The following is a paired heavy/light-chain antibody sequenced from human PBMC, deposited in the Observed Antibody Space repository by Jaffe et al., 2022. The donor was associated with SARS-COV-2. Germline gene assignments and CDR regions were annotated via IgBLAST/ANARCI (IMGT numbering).Light chain of an antibody. Sequence: EIVMTQSPATLSVSPGERATLSCRASQSVSSKLAWYQQKPGQAPRLLIYGASTRATGIAARFSGSGSGTEFTLTISSLQSEDFAVYYCQQYSNWYTFGQGTKLEIK. CDR2: GAS. J-gene: IGKJ2*01. CDR3: QQYSNWYT. V-gene: IGKV3-15*01. CDR1: QSVSSK.
Heavy chain of an antibody. CDR3: STDRGEAALLITSN. CDR2: IKSKTDGGTP. V-gene: IGHV3-15*01. Sequence: EVQLVESGGGLVKPGGSLRLSCAASGFTFSNAWMNWVRQAPGKGLEWVGRIKSKTDGGTPDYAAPVKGRFTISRDDSKNTLYLQMNSLKSEDTAVYYCSTDRGEAALLITSNWGQGTLVTVSS. J-gene: IGHJ4*02. CDR1: GFTFSNAW. D-gene: IGHD3-16*01.